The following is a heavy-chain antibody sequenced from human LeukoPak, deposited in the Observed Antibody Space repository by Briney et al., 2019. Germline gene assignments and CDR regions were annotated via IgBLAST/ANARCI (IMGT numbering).Heavy chain of an antibody. Sequence: GGSLRLSFAASGFTFDDYAMHWVRQAPGKGLEWVSGISWNSGSIGYADSVKGRFTISRDNAKNSLYLQMNSLRAEDTALYYCAKAVVVAATRPDYYYGMDVWGQGTTVTVSS. V-gene: IGHV3-9*01. J-gene: IGHJ6*02. CDR1: GFTFDDYA. CDR3: AKAVVVAATRPDYYYGMDV. CDR2: ISWNSGSI. D-gene: IGHD2-15*01.